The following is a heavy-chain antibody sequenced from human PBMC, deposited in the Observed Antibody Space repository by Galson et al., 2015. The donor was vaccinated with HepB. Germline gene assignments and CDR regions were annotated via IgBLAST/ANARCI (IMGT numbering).Heavy chain of an antibody. J-gene: IGHJ4*02. CDR1: TFSFSSYD. V-gene: IGHV3-30*18. Sequence: SLRLSCAASTFSFSSYDMHWVRQAPGKGLEWVAVISHDESKKFYAESVKGRFTISRDNSKNTLYLQMNSLRAEDTAAYYCAKGYDSSGSIDYWGQGTLVTVSS. CDR3: AKGYDSSGSIDY. CDR2: ISHDESKK. D-gene: IGHD3-22*01.